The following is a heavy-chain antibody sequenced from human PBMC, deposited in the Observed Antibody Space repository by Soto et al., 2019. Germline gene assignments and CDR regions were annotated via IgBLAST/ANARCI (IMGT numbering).Heavy chain of an antibody. Sequence: PSETLSLTCAVSGNSISSGYYWGWIRQPPGKGLEWIGSIYHSGSAYYNPSLKSRVTISVDTSKNQFSLKLSSVTAADTAVYYCARCFMGSGYFHYYYYYGMDVWGQGATVTVSS. CDR3: ARCFMGSGYFHYYYYYGMDV. CDR2: IYHSGSA. D-gene: IGHD3-3*01. CDR1: GNSISSGYY. J-gene: IGHJ6*02. V-gene: IGHV4-38-2*01.